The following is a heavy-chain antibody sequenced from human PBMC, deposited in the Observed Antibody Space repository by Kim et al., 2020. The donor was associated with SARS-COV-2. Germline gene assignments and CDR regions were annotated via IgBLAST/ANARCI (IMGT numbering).Heavy chain of an antibody. V-gene: IGHV3-53*01. J-gene: IGHJ4*02. CDR2: IYSGGST. CDR3: ARLDGDSSGYSDY. D-gene: IGHD3-22*01. CDR1: GFTVSSNY. Sequence: GGSLRLSCAASGFTVSSNYMSWVRQAPGKGLEWVSVIYSGGSTYYADSVKGRFTISRDNSKNTLYLQMNSLRAEDTAVYYCARLDGDSSGYSDYWGQGTLVTVSS.